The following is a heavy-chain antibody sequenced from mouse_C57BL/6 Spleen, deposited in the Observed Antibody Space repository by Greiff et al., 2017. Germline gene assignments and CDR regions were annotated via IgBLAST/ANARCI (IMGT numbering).Heavy chain of an antibody. CDR2: IYPGDGDT. Sequence: VQLLQSGPELVKPGASVKISCKASGYAFSSSWMNWVKQRPGKGLEWIGRIYPGDGDTNYNGKFKGKATLTADKSSSTAYMQLSSRTSEDSAVYFCVHYYGSPAFDYWGHGTTLTVSS. D-gene: IGHD1-1*01. J-gene: IGHJ2*01. V-gene: IGHV1-82*01. CDR1: GYAFSSSW. CDR3: VHYYGSPAFDY.